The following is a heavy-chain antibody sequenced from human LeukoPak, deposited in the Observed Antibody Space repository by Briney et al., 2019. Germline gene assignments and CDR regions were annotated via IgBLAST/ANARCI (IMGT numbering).Heavy chain of an antibody. CDR2: TYYRSKWYT. V-gene: IGHV6-1*01. CDR3: ARVRDDYNYYFDY. D-gene: IGHD5-24*01. J-gene: IGHJ4*02. Sequence: SQTLSLTWAIAGDSVSSNIPAWNWIRQSPSRGLEWLGRTYYRSKWYTEYALSVKSRITISPDTPKNHFSLQLNSVTPEDTAVYYCARVRDDYNYYFDYWGQGTLVTVSS. CDR1: GDSVSSNIPA.